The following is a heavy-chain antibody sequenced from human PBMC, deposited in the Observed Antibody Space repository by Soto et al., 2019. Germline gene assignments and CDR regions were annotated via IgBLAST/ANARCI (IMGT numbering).Heavy chain of an antibody. CDR2: IYHSGTT. J-gene: IGHJ4*02. Sequence: PSETLSLTCAVSGDSISSGYYWAWIRQPPGKGLEWIGSIYHSGTTYYNPSLKSRVTISVDKPKNQFSLNLTSVTAADTAVYYCARVISSRDEYFDYWGQGTVVTVSS. CDR3: ARVISSRDEYFDY. D-gene: IGHD2-2*01. CDR1: GDSISSGYY. V-gene: IGHV4-38-2*01.